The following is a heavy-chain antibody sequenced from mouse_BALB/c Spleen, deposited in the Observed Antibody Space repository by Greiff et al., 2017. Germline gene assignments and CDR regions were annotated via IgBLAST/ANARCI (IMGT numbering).Heavy chain of an antibody. V-gene: IGHV1-9*01. J-gene: IGHJ4*01. CDR3: ASTTATNYYAMDY. CDR2: ILPGSGST. Sequence: QVQLQQSGAELMKPGASVKISCKATGYTFSSYWIEWVKQRPGHGLEWIGEILPGSGSTNYNEKFKGKATFTADTSSNTAYMQLSSLTSEDSAFYYCASTTATNYYAMDYWGQGTSVTVSS. CDR1: GYTFSSYW. D-gene: IGHD1-2*01.